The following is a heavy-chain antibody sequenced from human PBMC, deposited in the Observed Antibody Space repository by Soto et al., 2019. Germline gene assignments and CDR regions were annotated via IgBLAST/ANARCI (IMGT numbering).Heavy chain of an antibody. J-gene: IGHJ6*02. V-gene: IGHV3-30*18. Sequence: VQMVESGGGVVQPGRSLRLTCAVSGFTFSDYGMHWVRQAPRKGLEWVAVVSYDGSSEFYADSVKGRFTISRDNSKNSLHLQMNTLPPEYTAVYYCAKAGYCTRDNCYDYYRYGMDVWGQGTAVTVSS. CDR1: GFTFSDYG. CDR2: VSYDGSSE. D-gene: IGHD3-10*01. CDR3: AKAGYCTRDNCYDYYRYGMDV.